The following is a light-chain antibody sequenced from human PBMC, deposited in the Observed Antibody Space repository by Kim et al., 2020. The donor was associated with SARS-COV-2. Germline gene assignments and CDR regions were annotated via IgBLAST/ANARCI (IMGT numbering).Light chain of an antibody. J-gene: IGLJ3*02. V-gene: IGLV4-69*01. CDR1: SGHSSYA. Sequence: QLVLTQSPSASASLGASVKLTCTLSSGHSSYAIAWHQQQPEKGPRYLMKLNSDGSHSKGDGIPDRFSGSSSGAARYLTISSLQSEDEADCYCQTWGPGIGFGGGTQLTVL. CDR3: QTWGPGIG. CDR2: LNSDGSH.